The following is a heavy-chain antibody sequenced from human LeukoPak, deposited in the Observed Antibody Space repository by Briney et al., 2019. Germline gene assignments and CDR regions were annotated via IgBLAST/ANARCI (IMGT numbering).Heavy chain of an antibody. Sequence: SETLSLTCTVSGYSTSSGYYWGWIRQPPGKGLEWIGSIYHSRSTYYNPSLKSRVTISVDTSKNQFSLKMTSVTAADAAVYFFGRRGIAAAARHFYDWGQGNPVTLSS. CDR2: IYHSRST. D-gene: IGHD6-13*01. CDR3: GRRGIAAAARHFYD. CDR1: GYSTSSGYY. J-gene: IGHJ4*01. V-gene: IGHV4-38-2*02.